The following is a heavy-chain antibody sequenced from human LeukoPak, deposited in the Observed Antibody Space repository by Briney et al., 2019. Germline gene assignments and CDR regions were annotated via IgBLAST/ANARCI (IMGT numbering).Heavy chain of an antibody. CDR3: AKGVVPAATDVGY. D-gene: IGHD2-2*01. J-gene: IGHJ4*02. V-gene: IGHV3-30*18. CDR2: ISYDGTNN. Sequence: GGSLRLSCAASGFTFSSYGMHWVRQAPGKRLEWVAVISYDGTNNYYADSVKGRFTISRDNSKNTLYLQMNSLRAEDTAVYYCAKGVVPAATDVGYWGQGTLVTVSS. CDR1: GFTFSSYG.